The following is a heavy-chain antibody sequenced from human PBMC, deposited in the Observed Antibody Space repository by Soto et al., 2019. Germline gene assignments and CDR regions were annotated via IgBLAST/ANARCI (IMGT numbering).Heavy chain of an antibody. CDR3: ARHQGRTPLDF. J-gene: IGHJ4*02. CDR1: GFTFSSYS. Sequence: PGGSLRLSCAASGFTFSSYSMNWVRQAPGKGLEWVSYISSSSRTIYYTDSVKGRFTISRDNAKNSLYLQMNSLRAEDTAVYYCARHQGRTPLDFWGQGTLVTVSS. V-gene: IGHV3-48*01. CDR2: ISSSSRTI.